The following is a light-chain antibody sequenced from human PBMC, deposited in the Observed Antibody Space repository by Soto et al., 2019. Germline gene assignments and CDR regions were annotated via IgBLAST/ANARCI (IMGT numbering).Light chain of an antibody. CDR1: QTVNNW. V-gene: IGKV1-12*01. CDR3: QQANTFPLT. J-gene: IGKJ4*01. Sequence: DIQMTQSPSSVSASVGYRVTITCRASQTVNNWLAWYQQRPGKAPKLLIYASSTLQGGVPSRFSGSGSGTDFTLTISSLQTEDFATYYCQQANTFPLTFGRGTKVDI. CDR2: ASS.